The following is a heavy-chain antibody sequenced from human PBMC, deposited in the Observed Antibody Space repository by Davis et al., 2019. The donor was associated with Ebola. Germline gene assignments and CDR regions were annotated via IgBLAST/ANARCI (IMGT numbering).Heavy chain of an antibody. CDR2: INTDGSRT. D-gene: IGHD2-15*01. V-gene: IGHV3-74*01. CDR1: GFTFSSYW. J-gene: IGHJ4*02. Sequence: GESLKISCAASGFTFSSYWIHWVRQAPGKGLVWVSRINTDGSRTRDADSVKGRFTISRDNAKNTLYLQMNSLGAEDTAVYYCARVLSYCSGGSCPGGSDHWGQGTLVTVSS. CDR3: ARVLSYCSGGSCPGGSDH.